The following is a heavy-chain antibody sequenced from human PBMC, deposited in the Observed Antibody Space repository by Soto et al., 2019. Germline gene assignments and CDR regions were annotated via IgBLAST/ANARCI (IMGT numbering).Heavy chain of an antibody. CDR1: GGSISSGGYS. J-gene: IGHJ4*02. CDR2: IYHSGST. CDR3: ARVRGENFDY. V-gene: IGHV4-30-2*01. D-gene: IGHD3-10*01. Sequence: SETLSRTCAVSGGSISSGGYSWIWIRQPPGKGLEWIGYIYHSGSTYYNPSLKSRVTISVDRSKNQFSLKLSSVTAADTAVYYCARVRGENFDYWGQGTLVTVPQ.